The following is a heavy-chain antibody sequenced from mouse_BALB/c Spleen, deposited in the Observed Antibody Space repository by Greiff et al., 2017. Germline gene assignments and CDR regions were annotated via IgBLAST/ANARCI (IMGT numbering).Heavy chain of an antibody. CDR3: AGGGSSYAWFAY. J-gene: IGHJ3*01. V-gene: IGHV5-6-5*01. CDR1: GFAFSSYA. Sequence: EVKLVESGGGLVKPGGSLKLSCAASGFAFSSYAMSWVRQTPEKRLEWVASISSGGSTYYPDSVKGRFTISRDNARNILYLQMSSLRSEDTAMYYCAGGGSSYAWFAYWGQGTLVTVSA. CDR2: ISSGGST. D-gene: IGHD1-1*01.